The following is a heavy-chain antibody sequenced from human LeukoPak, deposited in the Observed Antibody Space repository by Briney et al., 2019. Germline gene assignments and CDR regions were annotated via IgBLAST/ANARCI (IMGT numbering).Heavy chain of an antibody. V-gene: IGHV1-18*01. J-gene: IGHJ4*02. CDR1: GYTFTYYA. Sequence: ATVRVSCKASGYTFTYYAITWVRQAPGQGLEWMGWTSTYNDGKNYAQSLQGRITMTTDTSTNTAYMELSSLRSDDTAVYYCGAGHPRVDYWGQGTLVTVSS. CDR3: GAGHPRVDY. CDR2: TSTYNDGK.